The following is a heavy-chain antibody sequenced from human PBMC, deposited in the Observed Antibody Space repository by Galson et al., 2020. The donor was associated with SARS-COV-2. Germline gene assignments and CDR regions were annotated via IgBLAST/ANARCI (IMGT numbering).Heavy chain of an antibody. D-gene: IGHD4-17*01. CDR2: ISYSGRT. J-gene: IGHJ6*02. CDR3: AIDPAPLYGDNYYYGMDV. CDR1: DAPMSSYY. V-gene: IGHV4-59*01. Sequence: ETSETLSLTCSVSDAPMSSYYWSWIRQPPGKGLEWIGYISYSGRTSYNPSLRSRATISVDFSKNQLSLTVTSVTAADTAVYYCAIDPAPLYGDNYYYGMDVWGRGTTVTVSS.